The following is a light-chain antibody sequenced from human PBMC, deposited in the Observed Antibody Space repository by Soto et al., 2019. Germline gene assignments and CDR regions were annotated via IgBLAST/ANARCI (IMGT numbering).Light chain of an antibody. CDR2: DAS. Sequence: IVLTQSPATLSLSPGERATLSCRASQTVSHYLAWYQQKPGQAPRLLIYDASNRATGIPARFSGSGSGTDFTLTISSLEPEDFAVYYCQQRSNWWTFGQGTKVDIK. CDR1: QTVSHY. V-gene: IGKV3-11*01. J-gene: IGKJ1*01. CDR3: QQRSNWWT.